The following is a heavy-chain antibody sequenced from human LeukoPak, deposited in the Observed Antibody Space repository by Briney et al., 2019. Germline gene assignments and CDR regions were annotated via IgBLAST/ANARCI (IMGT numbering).Heavy chain of an antibody. J-gene: IGHJ5*02. CDR1: GGSISKHY. D-gene: IGHD3-22*01. CDR2: IYDSGNT. CDR3: ARLISRWLTRVDP. Sequence: PSETLSLTCTVSGGSISKHYCTWIRKPPGKGLEWIGYIYDSGNTNYNPSLKSRVTISVDTSKNQFSLKLSSVTAADTAVYYCARLISRWLTRVDPWGQGTLVTVSS. V-gene: IGHV4-59*11.